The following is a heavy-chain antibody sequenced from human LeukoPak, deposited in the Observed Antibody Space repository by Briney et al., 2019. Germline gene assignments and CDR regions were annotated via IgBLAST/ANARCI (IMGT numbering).Heavy chain of an antibody. CDR1: GFTFSSYS. CDR3: ARAEENYDILTGYYDYYYGMDV. CDR2: ISSSSSTI. V-gene: IGHV3-48*01. D-gene: IGHD3-9*01. Sequence: HPGGSLRLSCAASGFTFSSYSMNWVRQAPGKGLEWVSYISSSSSTIYYADSVKGRFTISRDNAKNSLYLQMNSLRAEDTAVYYCARAEENYDILTGYYDYYYGMDVWGQGTTVTVSS. J-gene: IGHJ6*02.